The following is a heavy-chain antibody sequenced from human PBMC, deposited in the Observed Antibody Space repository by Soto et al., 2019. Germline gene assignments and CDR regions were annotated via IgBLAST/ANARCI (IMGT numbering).Heavy chain of an antibody. V-gene: IGHV3-30-3*01. CDR2: ISYDGSNK. CDR3: ARSMGSGYDQTWYFDY. D-gene: IGHD5-12*01. CDR1: GFTFSSFA. Sequence: QVQLVESGGGVVQPGRSLRLSCAASGFTFSSFAMHWVRQAPGKGLEWVAVISYDGSNKYYADSVKGRFTISRDNSKNTLYLQMNSLRAEDTAVYYCARSMGSGYDQTWYFDYWGQGTLVTVSS. J-gene: IGHJ4*02.